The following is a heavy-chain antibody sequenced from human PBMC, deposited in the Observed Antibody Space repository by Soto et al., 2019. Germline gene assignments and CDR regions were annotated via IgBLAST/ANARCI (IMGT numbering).Heavy chain of an antibody. CDR2: ISSSGKTI. CDR3: ARDPEKYSGSDLGIDY. Sequence: GGSLRLSCAASGFTFTSYEMNWVRQAPGKGLEWISYISSSGKTISYADSVKGRFTISRDNAKNSLYLHMNSLRAEDTAVYYCARDPEKYSGSDLGIDYWGQGTLVTVSS. V-gene: IGHV3-48*03. D-gene: IGHD5-12*01. J-gene: IGHJ4*02. CDR1: GFTFTSYE.